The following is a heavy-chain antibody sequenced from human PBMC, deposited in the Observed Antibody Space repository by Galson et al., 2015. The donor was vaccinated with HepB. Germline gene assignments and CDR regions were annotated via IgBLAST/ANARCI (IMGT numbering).Heavy chain of an antibody. D-gene: IGHD2-15*01. Sequence: SVKVSCKASGYTFTSYAMHWVRQAPGQRLEWMGWINAGNGNTKYSQKFQGRVTITRDTSASTAYMELSSLRSEDTAVYYCARARSQGYCSGGSCYPGYWGQGTLVTVSS. J-gene: IGHJ4*02. CDR1: GYTFTSYA. CDR2: INAGNGNT. CDR3: ARARSQGYCSGGSCYPGY. V-gene: IGHV1-3*01.